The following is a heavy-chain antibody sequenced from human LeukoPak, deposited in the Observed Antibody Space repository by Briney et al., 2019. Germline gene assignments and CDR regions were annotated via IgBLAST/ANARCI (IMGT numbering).Heavy chain of an antibody. CDR1: GYTFTSYY. Sequence: ASVKVSCKASGYTFTSYYMHWVRQAPGQGLEWMGIINPSGGSTSYAQKFQGRVTMTRDMSTSTVYTELSSLRSEDTAVYYCARGDITMVRGVKYYYYYYYMDVWGKGTTVTISS. CDR3: ARGDITMVRGVKYYYYYYYMDV. V-gene: IGHV1-46*01. J-gene: IGHJ6*03. CDR2: INPSGGST. D-gene: IGHD3-10*01.